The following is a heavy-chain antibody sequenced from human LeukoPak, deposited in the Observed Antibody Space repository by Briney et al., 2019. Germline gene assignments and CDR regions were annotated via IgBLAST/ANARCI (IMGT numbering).Heavy chain of an antibody. V-gene: IGHV3-23*01. Sequence: GGSLRLSCAASGFTLSTYAMSWVRQTPGKGLEWVAATSSSDAGTYHADSVRGRFTISRDNSKSTLSLQMNSLRADDTAIYYCATYRQVLLPFESWGQGTLVTVSS. CDR2: TSSSDAGT. D-gene: IGHD2-8*02. J-gene: IGHJ4*02. CDR3: ATYRQVLLPFES. CDR1: GFTLSTYA.